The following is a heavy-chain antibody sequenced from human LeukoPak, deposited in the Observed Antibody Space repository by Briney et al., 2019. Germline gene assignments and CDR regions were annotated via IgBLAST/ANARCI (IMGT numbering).Heavy chain of an antibody. V-gene: IGHV4-59*08. J-gene: IGHJ3*02. Sequence: SETLSLTCTVSGGSISSYYWSWIRQPPGKGLEGIGYIYYIGSTNYNPSLKSRVTISVDTSKNQFSLKLSSVTAADTAVYYCARHFVNYFAFDIWGQGTMVTVSS. CDR3: ARHFVNYFAFDI. CDR1: GGSISSYY. D-gene: IGHD2/OR15-2a*01. CDR2: IYYIGST.